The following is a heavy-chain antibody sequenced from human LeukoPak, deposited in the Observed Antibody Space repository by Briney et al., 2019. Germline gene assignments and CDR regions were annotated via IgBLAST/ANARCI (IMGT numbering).Heavy chain of an antibody. CDR2: IKQDGSEK. D-gene: IGHD1-1*01. V-gene: IGHV3-7*03. Sequence: GGSLRLSCAASGFTLSSYWMSWVRQAPGKGLEWVANIKQDGSEKYYVDSVKGRFTISRDNSKNTLYLQMNSLTAEDTAIYYCAKATGTLGNWGQGTLVTVSS. J-gene: IGHJ4*02. CDR1: GFTLSSYW. CDR3: AKATGTLGN.